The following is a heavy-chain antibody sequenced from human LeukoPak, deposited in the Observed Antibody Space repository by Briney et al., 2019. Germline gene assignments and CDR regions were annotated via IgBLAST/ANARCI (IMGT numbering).Heavy chain of an antibody. J-gene: IGHJ4*02. Sequence: TASETLSLTCTVSGGSISGYYWSWIRQPPGKGLEWIGYIYYSGSTNYNPSLKSRVTISVDTSKNQFSLKLSSVTAADTAVYYCARDLPRTSAFDYWGQGTLVTVSS. CDR1: GGSISGYY. CDR2: IYYSGST. CDR3: ARDLPRTSAFDY. V-gene: IGHV4-59*01.